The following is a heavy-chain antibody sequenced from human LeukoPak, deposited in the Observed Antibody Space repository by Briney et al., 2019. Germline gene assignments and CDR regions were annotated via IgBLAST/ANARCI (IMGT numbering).Heavy chain of an antibody. CDR1: GGSISSYY. CDR2: IYYSGST. J-gene: IGHJ4*02. CDR3: ARQVELDY. D-gene: IGHD1-1*01. Sequence: SETLSLTCTVSGGSISSYYWSWIRQPPGKGLEWIGYIYYSGSTNYNPSLKSRVTISVDTSTNQFSLKLSSVTSADTAVYYCARQVELDYWGQGTLVTVSS. V-gene: IGHV4-59*01.